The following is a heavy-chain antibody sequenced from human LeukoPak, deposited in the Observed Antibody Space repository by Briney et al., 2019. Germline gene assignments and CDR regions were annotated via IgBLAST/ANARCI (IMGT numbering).Heavy chain of an antibody. J-gene: IGHJ4*02. Sequence: SETLSLTCAVSGGSIRSYYWNWVRQPPGKGLEWIGYMYYSGSTNYNPSLKSRVTISGDTSNNQFSLKLNSVTAADTAVYYCGGGGIYSQFDYWGQGTLVTVSS. D-gene: IGHD1-26*01. V-gene: IGHV4-59*01. CDR2: MYYSGST. CDR1: GGSIRSYY. CDR3: GGGGIYSQFDY.